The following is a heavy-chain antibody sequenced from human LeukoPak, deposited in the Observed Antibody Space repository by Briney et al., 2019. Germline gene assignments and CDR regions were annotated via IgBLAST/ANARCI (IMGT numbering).Heavy chain of an antibody. J-gene: IGHJ4*02. CDR3: ANGGLWLPTRSD. V-gene: IGHV3-23*01. CDR1: GFTFSTYA. CDR2: ISGGGGST. Sequence: GGSLRLSCAASGFTFSTYAMSWVRQAPGKGLEWVSAISGGGGSTYYADSVKGRFTISRDNSKSSLYLQMNSLRADDTAVYYCANGGLWLPTRSDWGQGTLVTVSS. D-gene: IGHD5-18*01.